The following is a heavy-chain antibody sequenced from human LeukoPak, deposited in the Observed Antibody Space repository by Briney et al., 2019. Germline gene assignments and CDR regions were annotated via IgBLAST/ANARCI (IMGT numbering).Heavy chain of an antibody. V-gene: IGHV1-18*01. CDR2: ISAYNGNT. Sequence: GASVKVSCKASGYTLTSYGIRWVRQAPGQGLEWMGWISAYNGNTNYAQKLQGRVTMTTETSASTGYMELRSLRSDDTAVYYCARNLPTRDYYDSSGYYRYWGQGTLVTVSA. CDR3: ARNLPTRDYYDSSGYYRY. J-gene: IGHJ4*02. D-gene: IGHD3-22*01. CDR1: GYTLTSYG.